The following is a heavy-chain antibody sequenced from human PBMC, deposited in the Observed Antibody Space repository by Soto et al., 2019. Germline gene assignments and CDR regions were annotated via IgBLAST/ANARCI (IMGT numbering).Heavy chain of an antibody. J-gene: IGHJ4*02. Sequence: PGGSLRLSCAVARLTLSTYGMSSVRQAPGKGLEWVSGITDSGDYTDYAGSVKGRFTISRDESKNTLDLQMNSLRVEDTALYYCANDPRGPDYWGQGTLVTVSS. CDR1: RLTLSTYG. D-gene: IGHD3-10*01. CDR2: ITDSGDYT. CDR3: ANDPRGPDY. V-gene: IGHV3-23*01.